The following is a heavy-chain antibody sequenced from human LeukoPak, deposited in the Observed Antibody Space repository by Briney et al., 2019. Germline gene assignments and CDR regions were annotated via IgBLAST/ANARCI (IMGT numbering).Heavy chain of an antibody. CDR1: GFTFDDYG. CDR3: ARVPSRYQLPINQFYYCSYMDV. V-gene: IGHV3-20*04. J-gene: IGHJ6*03. Sequence: GGSLRLSCAASGFTFDDYGMSWVRQAPGKRREWVSGINWNGGSTSYADSVKGLFTISRDNAINSVYLQMNSLRSEDTAVYYCARVPSRYQLPINQFYYCSYMDVWGKGTTVTVSS. D-gene: IGHD2-2*01. CDR2: INWNGGST.